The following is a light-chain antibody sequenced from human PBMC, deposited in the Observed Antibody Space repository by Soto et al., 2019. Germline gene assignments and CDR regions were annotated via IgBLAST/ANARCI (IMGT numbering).Light chain of an antibody. J-gene: IGKJ1*01. Sequence: DMRRTQSAPTLPGSVGYGATTICRASQSISNWLDWYQQKPGTAPKVLISPASNLQSGVPSRFSGSGSGTEFTLTISSLQPDDFATYYCQQYNSYSFGQGTKVDI. CDR3: QQYNSYS. CDR1: QSISNW. V-gene: IGKV1-5*02. CDR2: PAS.